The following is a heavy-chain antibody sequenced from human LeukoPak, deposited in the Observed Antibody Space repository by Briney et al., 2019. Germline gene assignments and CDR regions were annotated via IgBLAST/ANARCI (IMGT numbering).Heavy chain of an antibody. CDR3: ARARGGYSYGYYYYGMDV. D-gene: IGHD5-18*01. CDR1: GGSISSYY. Sequence: PSETLSLTCTVSGGSISSYYWSWIRQPPEKGLEWIGYIYYSGSTNYNPSLKSRVTISVDTSKNQFSLKLSSVTAADTAVYYCARARGGYSYGYYYYGMDVWGQGTTVTVSS. CDR2: IYYSGST. V-gene: IGHV4-59*01. J-gene: IGHJ6*02.